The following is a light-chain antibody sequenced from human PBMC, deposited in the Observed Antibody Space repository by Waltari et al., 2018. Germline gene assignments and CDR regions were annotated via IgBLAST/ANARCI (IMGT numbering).Light chain of an antibody. CDR2: WAS. CDR1: QSVLYSSNNKNY. V-gene: IGKV4-1*01. J-gene: IGKJ2*01. Sequence: DIVMTQSPDSLAVSLGERATINCKSSQSVLYSSNNKNYVAWYQQKPGQPPRLLISWASTRESGVPDRFSGSGSGTDFTLTISSLQAEDVAVYYCQQYYSIPYTFGQGTKLEIK. CDR3: QQYYSIPYT.